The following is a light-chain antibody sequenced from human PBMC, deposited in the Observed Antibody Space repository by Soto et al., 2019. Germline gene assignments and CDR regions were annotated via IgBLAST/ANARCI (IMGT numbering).Light chain of an antibody. CDR2: DSS. V-gene: IGKV1-5*01. Sequence: DIQRISIPTTLSASVGDRVTITCRASQNISIWLAWHHQRPGRAPRPLIYDSSSLESGVPSTFSGSGSGTEFTLTISSLQPEDFATYYCQQSYSTPLTLGQGTLVEIK. CDR3: QQSYSTPLT. J-gene: IGKJ5*01. CDR1: QNISIW.